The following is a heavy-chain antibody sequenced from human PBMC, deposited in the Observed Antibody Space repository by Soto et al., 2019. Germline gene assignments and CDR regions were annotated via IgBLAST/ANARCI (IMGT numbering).Heavy chain of an antibody. D-gene: IGHD2-15*01. Sequence: EVQLVESGGGLVKPGGSLRLSCAASGFTFINAWMNWVRQAPGKGLEWVGRIKSKTDGGTTDYAAPVKGRFAISRDDSKTTLYLQMNSLKTEDTAVYYCGTGYCSAGSCALEYWGQGTLVTVSS. V-gene: IGHV3-15*07. CDR3: GTGYCSAGSCALEY. CDR2: IKSKTDGGTT. CDR1: GFTFINAW. J-gene: IGHJ4*02.